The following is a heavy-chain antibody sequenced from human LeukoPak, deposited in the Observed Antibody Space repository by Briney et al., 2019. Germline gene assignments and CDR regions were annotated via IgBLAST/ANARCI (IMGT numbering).Heavy chain of an antibody. CDR1: GYTFTSYA. V-gene: IGHV7-4-1*02. J-gene: IGHJ4*02. CDR3: ARTSISSDAAAARY. CDR2: INTNTGNP. Sequence: GASVKVSCKASGYTFTSYAMNWVRQAPGQGLEWMGWINTNTGNPTYAQGFTGRFVFSLDTSVSTAYLQISSLKAEDTAVYYCARTSISSDAAAARYWGQGTLVTVSS. D-gene: IGHD3-22*01.